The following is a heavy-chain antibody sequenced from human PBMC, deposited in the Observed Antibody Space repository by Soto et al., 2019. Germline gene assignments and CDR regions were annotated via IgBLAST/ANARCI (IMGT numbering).Heavy chain of an antibody. CDR3: ARGPRITMVRGVRSNWSAP. Sequence: SETLSLTCAVYGGSFSGYYWSWIRQPPGKGLEWIGEINHSGSTNYNPSLKSRVTISVDTSKNQFSLKLSSVTAADTAVYYCARGPRITMVRGVRSNWSAPWGQGTLVTVSS. CDR2: INHSGST. CDR1: GGSFSGYY. D-gene: IGHD3-10*01. J-gene: IGHJ5*02. V-gene: IGHV4-34*01.